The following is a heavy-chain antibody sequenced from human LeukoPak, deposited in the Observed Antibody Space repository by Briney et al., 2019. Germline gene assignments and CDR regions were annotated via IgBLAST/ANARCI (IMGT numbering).Heavy chain of an antibody. V-gene: IGHV1-18*01. D-gene: IGHD2-15*01. CDR3: ARPRGCSGGSCYFDY. Sequence: ASVKVSCKVSGYTFTSYGISWVRQAPGQGLEWMGWISAYNGSTNYAQKLQGRVTMTTDTSTSTAYMELRSLRSDDTAVYYCARPRGCSGGSCYFDYWGQGTLVTVSS. CDR2: ISAYNGST. J-gene: IGHJ4*02. CDR1: GYTFTSYG.